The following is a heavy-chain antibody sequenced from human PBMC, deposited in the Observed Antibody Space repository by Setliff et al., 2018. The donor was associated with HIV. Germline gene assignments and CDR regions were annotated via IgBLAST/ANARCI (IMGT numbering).Heavy chain of an antibody. J-gene: IGHJ4*02. CDR2: ISGHSDNM. Sequence: ASVKVSCKASGYTLTTYGITWVRQVPGLGLEWMRWISGHSDNMKFAQKFQMRLHMTMDPSTSTAHMELTRLTSDDTAVYYCARGWELNVWGQGTLVTVSS. D-gene: IGHD1-26*01. V-gene: IGHV1-18*01. CDR3: ARGWELNV. CDR1: GYTLTTYG.